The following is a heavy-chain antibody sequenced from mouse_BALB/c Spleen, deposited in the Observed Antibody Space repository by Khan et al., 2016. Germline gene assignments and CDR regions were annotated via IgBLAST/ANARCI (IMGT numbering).Heavy chain of an antibody. Sequence: QIQLVQSGPELKKPGKTVKISCKASGYTFTNYGMNWVKQAPGKGLKWMGWINTYSGESTYADDFKGRFAFPLETSANTAYLQINNLKNEDTATXCCARYRYYYGSSRYFDVWGAGTTVTVSS. CDR2: INTYSGES. J-gene: IGHJ1*01. V-gene: IGHV9-3-1*01. CDR3: ARYRYYYGSSRYFDV. CDR1: GYTFTNYG. D-gene: IGHD1-1*01.